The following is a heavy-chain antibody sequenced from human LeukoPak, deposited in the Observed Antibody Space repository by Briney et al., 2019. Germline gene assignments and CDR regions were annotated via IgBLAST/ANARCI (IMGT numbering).Heavy chain of an antibody. Sequence: PGGSLRLSCAASGLTFSSYAMSWVRQAPGKGLEWVGRIKSKTDGGTTDYAAPVKGRFTISRDDSKNTLYLQMNSLKTEDTAVYYCTTEWGQGAFDIWGQGTMVTVSS. CDR2: IKSKTDGGTT. CDR3: TTEWGQGAFDI. J-gene: IGHJ3*02. CDR1: GLTFSSYA. V-gene: IGHV3-15*01. D-gene: IGHD3-16*01.